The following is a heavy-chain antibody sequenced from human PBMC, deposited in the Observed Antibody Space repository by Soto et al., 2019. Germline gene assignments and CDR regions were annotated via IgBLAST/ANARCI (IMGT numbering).Heavy chain of an antibody. D-gene: IGHD6-13*01. Sequence: SDTLSLTCTVSGGSITSRSYYWGWIRQPPGKGLEWIGSIYYSGNAYYNPSLKSRVAVSVDTSKNQFSLKVTSVTATDTAVYYCARQKDTSSRYLLPDFWGQGTMVTVSS. CDR1: GGSITSRSYY. CDR2: IYYSGNA. CDR3: ARQKDTSSRYLLPDF. V-gene: IGHV4-39*01. J-gene: IGHJ4*02.